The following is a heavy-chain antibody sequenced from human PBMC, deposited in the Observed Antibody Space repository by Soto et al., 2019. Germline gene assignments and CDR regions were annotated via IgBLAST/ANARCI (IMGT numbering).Heavy chain of an antibody. CDR1: GFTFSSYA. CDR3: AKGRGQNWNFDY. J-gene: IGHJ4*02. CDR2: ISGSGGTA. D-gene: IGHD1-1*01. V-gene: IGHV3-23*01. Sequence: EVQLLESGGGSVQPGGSLRLSCAASGFTFSSYAMHWVRRPPGKGLEWVSSISGSGGTAYYADSVKGRFSISRDSLVNTLYLQMTSLRVEDTAVYYCAKGRGQNWNFDYWGQATVVTVSP.